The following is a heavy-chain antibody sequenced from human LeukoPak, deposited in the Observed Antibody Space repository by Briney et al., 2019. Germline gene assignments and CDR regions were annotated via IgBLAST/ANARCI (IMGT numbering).Heavy chain of an antibody. V-gene: IGHV1-69*13. CDR3: ARAGVSYDSSGYYDY. J-gene: IGHJ4*02. CDR2: IIPIFGTA. D-gene: IGHD3-22*01. CDR1: GGTFSSYG. Sequence: SVKVSCKASGGTFSSYGISWVRQAPGQGLEWMGGIIPIFGTANYAQKFQGRVTITADESTSTAYMELSSLRSEDTAVYYCARAGVSYDSSGYYDYWGQGTLVTVSS.